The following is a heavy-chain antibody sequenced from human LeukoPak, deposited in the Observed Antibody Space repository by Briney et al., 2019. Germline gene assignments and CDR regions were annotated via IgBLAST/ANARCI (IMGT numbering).Heavy chain of an antibody. V-gene: IGHV3-53*01. CDR1: GFTFSSYA. J-gene: IGHJ2*01. CDR3: ARGWAADNWNPTEYFDL. D-gene: IGHD1-20*01. CDR2: IYSGGST. Sequence: PGGSLRLSCAASGFTFSSYAMSWVRQAPGKGLEWVSVIYSGGSTYYADSVKGRFTISRDNSKNTLYLQMNSLRAEDTAVYYCARGWAADNWNPTEYFDLWGRGTLVTVSS.